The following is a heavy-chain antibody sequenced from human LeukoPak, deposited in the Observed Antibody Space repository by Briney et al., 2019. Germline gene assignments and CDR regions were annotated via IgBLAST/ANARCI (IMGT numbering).Heavy chain of an antibody. V-gene: IGHV4-59*13. D-gene: IGHD1-26*01. Sequence: SETLSLTCTVSGGSISSYYWSWIRQPPGKGLEWIGYIYYSGSTNYNPSLKSRVTISVDTSKNQFSLKLSSVTAADTAVYYCARAKWELQTIDYWGQGTLVTVTS. CDR3: ARAKWELQTIDY. J-gene: IGHJ4*02. CDR1: GGSISSYY. CDR2: IYYSGST.